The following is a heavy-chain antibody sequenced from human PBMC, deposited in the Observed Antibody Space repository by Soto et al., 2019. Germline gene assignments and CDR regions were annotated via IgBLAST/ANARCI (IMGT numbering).Heavy chain of an antibody. Sequence: GGSLRLSCAASGFTVSSNYMSWVRQAPGKGLEWVSVIYSGGSTYYADSVKGRFTISRDNSKNTLYLQMNSLRAEDTAVYYCARDSGDSSGYFMDVWGQGTTVTVSS. CDR1: GFTVSSNY. J-gene: IGHJ6*02. CDR3: ARDSGDSSGYFMDV. CDR2: IYSGGST. D-gene: IGHD3-22*01. V-gene: IGHV3-53*01.